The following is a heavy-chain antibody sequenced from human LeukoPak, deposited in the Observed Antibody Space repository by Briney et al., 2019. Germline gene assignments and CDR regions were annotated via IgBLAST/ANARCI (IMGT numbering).Heavy chain of an antibody. CDR2: IKQDGSEK. CDR3: ARDGDALDT. CDR1: GFTFSSSW. J-gene: IGHJ3*02. Sequence: GGSLRLSCAASGFTFSSSWMAWARQAPGKGLEWVADIKQDGSEKNYVDSVRGRFTISRDNAKNSLYLQMNSLRVEDTAVYFCARDGDALDTWGQGTMVTVSS. V-gene: IGHV3-7*01.